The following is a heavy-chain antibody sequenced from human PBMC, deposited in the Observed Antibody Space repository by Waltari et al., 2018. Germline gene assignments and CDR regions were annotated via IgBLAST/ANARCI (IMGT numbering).Heavy chain of an antibody. D-gene: IGHD6-6*01. Sequence: EVQLVESGGGLVQPGGSLRLSCAASGFTFSTHWMSWVRQAPGKGLEWVAKIKQDGSEKYYVGSVKGRFTISRDNAKNSLYLQMNSLRAEDTAVYYCARNWAEQLASIDYWGQGTLVTVSS. V-gene: IGHV3-7*01. CDR3: ARNWAEQLASIDY. CDR1: GFTFSTHW. CDR2: IKQDGSEK. J-gene: IGHJ4*02.